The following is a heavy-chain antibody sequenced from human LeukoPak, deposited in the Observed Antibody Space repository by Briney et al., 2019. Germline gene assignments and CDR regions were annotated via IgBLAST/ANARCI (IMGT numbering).Heavy chain of an antibody. CDR1: GGSISSYY. J-gene: IGHJ5*02. CDR2: IYYSGST. V-gene: IGHV4-59*08. Sequence: SETLSLTCTVSGGSISSYYWSWIRQPPGRGLEWIGYIYYSGSTNYNPSLKSRVTISVDTSKNQFSLKLSSVTAADTAVYYCARHTITMVRGVMIAWFDPWGQGTLVTVSS. D-gene: IGHD3-10*01. CDR3: ARHTITMVRGVMIAWFDP.